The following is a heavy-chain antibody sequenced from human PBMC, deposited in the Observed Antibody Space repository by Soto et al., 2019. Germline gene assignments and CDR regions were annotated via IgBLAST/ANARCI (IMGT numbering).Heavy chain of an antibody. Sequence: GGSLRLSCAASGFTFSSYGMHWVRQAPGKGLEWVAVISSDGSNKYYADSVKGRFTISRDNSKNTLYVQMNSLRAGDTAVYYCAKDQVYGDGSMDHWGQGTLVTVSS. CDR3: AKDQVYGDGSMDH. D-gene: IGHD4-17*01. V-gene: IGHV3-30*18. CDR1: GFTFSSYG. CDR2: ISSDGSNK. J-gene: IGHJ4*02.